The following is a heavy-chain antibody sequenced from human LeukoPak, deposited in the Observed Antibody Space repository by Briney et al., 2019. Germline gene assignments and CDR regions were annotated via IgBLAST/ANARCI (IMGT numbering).Heavy chain of an antibody. CDR2: ISSSGSTI. CDR3: ARSHTYNYDSSGYLYI. D-gene: IGHD3-22*01. V-gene: IGHV3-11*01. CDR1: GFTFSDYY. J-gene: IGHJ4*02. Sequence: GGSLRLSCAASGFTFSDYYMSWIRQAPGKGLEWVSYISSSGSTIYYADSVKGRFTISRDNAKNSLYLQMNSLRAEDTAVYYCARSHTYNYDSSGYLYIWGQGTLVTVSS.